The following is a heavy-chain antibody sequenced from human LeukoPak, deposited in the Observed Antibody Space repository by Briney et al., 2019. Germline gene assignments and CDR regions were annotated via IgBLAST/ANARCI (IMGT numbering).Heavy chain of an antibody. J-gene: IGHJ4*02. D-gene: IGHD4-17*01. CDR1: GFTFSSYA. Sequence: GRSLRLSCAASGFTFSSYAMSWVRQAPGRELEWVSAISGSGGSTYYADSVKGRFTISRDNSKNTLYLQMNSLRAEDTAVYYCAKVPDYGDDVYYFDYWGQGTLVTVSS. CDR3: AKVPDYGDDVYYFDY. CDR2: ISGSGGST. V-gene: IGHV3-23*01.